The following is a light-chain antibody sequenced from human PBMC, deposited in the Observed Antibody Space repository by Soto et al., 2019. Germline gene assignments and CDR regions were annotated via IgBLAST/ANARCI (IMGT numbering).Light chain of an antibody. CDR2: GAS. V-gene: IGKV3-20*01. CDR1: QSVSSSY. J-gene: IGKJ1*01. Sequence: EIVLTQSPGTLSLSPGERATLSCRASQSVSSSYIVWYQQKPGQAPRLLIYGASSRATGIPDRFSGSGSGTDFTLTIRRLEPEDFAVYYCQQYGISPRWTFGQGTKVEIK. CDR3: QQYGISPRWT.